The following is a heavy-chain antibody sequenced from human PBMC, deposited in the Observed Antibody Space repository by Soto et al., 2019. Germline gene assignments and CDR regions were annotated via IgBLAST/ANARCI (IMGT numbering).Heavy chain of an antibody. CDR3: TSPSYYGSGTTGGV. CDR2: IRSKAYGGTT. Sequence: PGGSLRLSCTASGFTFGDYAMSWFRQAPGKGLEWVGFIRSKAYGGTTEYAASVKGRFTISRDDSKSIAYLQMNSLKTEDTAVYYCTSPSYYGSGTTGGVWGQGTTVTV. V-gene: IGHV3-49*03. CDR1: GFTFGDYA. J-gene: IGHJ6*02. D-gene: IGHD3-10*01.